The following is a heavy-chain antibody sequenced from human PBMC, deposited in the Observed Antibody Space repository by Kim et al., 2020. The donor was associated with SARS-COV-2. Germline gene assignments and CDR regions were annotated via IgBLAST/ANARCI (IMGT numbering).Heavy chain of an antibody. V-gene: IGHV1-69*13. CDR3: AGGGRWTYQLLLGRGMDV. D-gene: IGHD2-2*01. J-gene: IGHJ6*02. CDR2: IIPIFGTA. Sequence: SVKVSCKASGGTFSSYAISWVRQAPGQGLEWMGGIIPIFGTANYAQKFQGRVTITADESTSTAYMELSSLRSEDTAVYYCAGGGRWTYQLLLGRGMDVWGQGTTVTVSS. CDR1: GGTFSSYA.